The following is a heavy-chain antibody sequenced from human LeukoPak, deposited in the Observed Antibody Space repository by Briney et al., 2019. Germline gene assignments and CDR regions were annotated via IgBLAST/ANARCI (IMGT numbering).Heavy chain of an antibody. CDR2: IRYDGSKE. CDR3: AKIWLGRAVTTDRFDY. J-gene: IGHJ4*02. Sequence: GGSLRLSCAASGSTFSRYGMHWVRQAPGKGLEWVSFIRYDGSKEYYADFVKGRFTISRDNSENTLHLQMRSLGAEDTAVYYCAKIWLGRAVTTDRFDYWGRGTLVTVSS. V-gene: IGHV3-30*02. CDR1: GSTFSRYG. D-gene: IGHD3-10*01.